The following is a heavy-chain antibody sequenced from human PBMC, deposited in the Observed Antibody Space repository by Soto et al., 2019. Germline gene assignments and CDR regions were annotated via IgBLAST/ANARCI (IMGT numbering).Heavy chain of an antibody. CDR3: ARDKGYGFGWSSSSGMDV. Sequence: ASVKVSCKPSGYTFTNFGLSWVQQAPGQGLEWMGWISGYNGNTNYAQKFQGRVTMTTDTSASAAYMELRSLTSDDTAVYYCARDKGYGFGWSSSSGMDVWGEGTRSPSPQ. CDR1: GYTFTNFG. D-gene: IGHD5-18*01. V-gene: IGHV1-18*01. CDR2: ISGYNGNT. J-gene: IGHJ6*04.